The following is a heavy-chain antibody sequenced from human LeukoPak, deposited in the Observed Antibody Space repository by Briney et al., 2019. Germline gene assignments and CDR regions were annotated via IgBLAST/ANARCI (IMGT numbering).Heavy chain of an antibody. V-gene: IGHV4-61*02. CDR2: IYTSGST. CDR3: ARSVRTMVRGVLEAFDI. D-gene: IGHD3-10*01. Sequence: SETLSLTCTVSGGSISSGSYYWSWIRQPAGKGLEWIGRIYTSGSTNYNPSLKSRVTISVDTSKNQFSLKLSSVTAADTAVYYCARSVRTMVRGVLEAFDIWGQGTMVTVSS. CDR1: GGSISSGSYY. J-gene: IGHJ3*02.